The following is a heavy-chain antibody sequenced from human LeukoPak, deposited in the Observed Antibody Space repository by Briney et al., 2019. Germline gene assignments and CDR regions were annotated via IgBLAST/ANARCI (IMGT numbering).Heavy chain of an antibody. CDR1: GGSISSGGYY. D-gene: IGHD6-6*01. J-gene: IGHJ5*02. CDR3: ARGQLVRSGWFDP. V-gene: IGHV4-31*03. CDR2: IYYSGST. Sequence: RASQTLSLTCTVSGGSISSGGYYWSWIRQHPGKGLEWIGYIYYSGSTYYNPSLKSRVTISVDTSKNQFSLKLSSVTAADTAVYYRARGQLVRSGWFDPWGQGTLVTVSS.